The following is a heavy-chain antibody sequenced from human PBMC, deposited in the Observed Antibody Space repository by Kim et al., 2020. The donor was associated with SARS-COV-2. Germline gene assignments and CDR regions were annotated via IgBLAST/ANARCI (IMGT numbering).Heavy chain of an antibody. Sequence: SETLTLTCAVYGGSFSGYYWSWIRQPPGKGLEWIGEINHSGSTNYNPSLKSRVTISVDTSKNQFSLKLSSVTAADTSAYYCARGHRYYDSSGYYYWGQGTLVTVSS. J-gene: IGHJ4*02. CDR2: INHSGST. V-gene: IGHV4-34*01. CDR1: GGSFSGYY. CDR3: ARGHRYYDSSGYYY. D-gene: IGHD3-22*01.